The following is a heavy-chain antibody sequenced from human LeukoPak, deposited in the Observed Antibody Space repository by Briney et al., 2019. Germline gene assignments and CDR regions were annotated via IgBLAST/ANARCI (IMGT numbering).Heavy chain of an antibody. Sequence: GGSLRLSCAVSGLSVTSFAMSWVRQAPGKGLEWISAISVDGESPYYADSVKGRFIISRDNSKNTLYLQLSSLRAEDTAVYYCAQVYSSGWFPYWGQGSLVSVSS. CDR2: ISVDGESP. CDR1: GLSVTSFA. CDR3: AQVYSSGWFPY. D-gene: IGHD6-19*01. V-gene: IGHV3-23*01. J-gene: IGHJ4*02.